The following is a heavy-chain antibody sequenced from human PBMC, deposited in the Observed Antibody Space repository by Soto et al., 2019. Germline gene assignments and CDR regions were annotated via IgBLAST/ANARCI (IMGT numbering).Heavy chain of an antibody. Sequence: RGSVRLSYAASGINVSNYAMSWVRQAPGKGLEWVSGISGSGDSTYYAESVKGRFTISRDNSKNTVYLQMNSLRAEDTAVYYCAKEVRRSEFDYWGQGTLVTVSS. CDR1: GINVSNYA. CDR2: ISGSGDST. D-gene: IGHD4-17*01. J-gene: IGHJ4*02. V-gene: IGHV3-23*01. CDR3: AKEVRRSEFDY.